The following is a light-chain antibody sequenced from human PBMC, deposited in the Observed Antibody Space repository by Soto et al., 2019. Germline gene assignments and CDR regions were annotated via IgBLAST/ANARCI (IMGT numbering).Light chain of an antibody. CDR1: QSISTY. Sequence: DIQMTQSPSSLSASVGDRVTVTCRASQSISTYLNWYQQRPGKAPNLLIYAASNMQSGVPSRFSGNGSGTDFAXTISSLQPEDFATYYCQQSYNTPQTFGQGTKXXIK. CDR2: AAS. CDR3: QQSYNTPQT. V-gene: IGKV1-39*01. J-gene: IGKJ1*01.